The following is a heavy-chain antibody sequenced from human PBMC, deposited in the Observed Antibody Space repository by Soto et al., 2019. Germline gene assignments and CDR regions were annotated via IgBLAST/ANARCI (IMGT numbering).Heavy chain of an antibody. CDR2: ISYDGYNK. CDR1: GFTFSSHG. Sequence: PGGSLRLSCTASGFTFSSHGMHWVRQAPGKGLDWVAIISYDGYNKFYGDSVRGRFTISRDNSKKTLHLQLNSLRAEDTAVYYCANDGFEDYGLEVWGQGTTVTVYS. CDR3: ANDGFEDYGLEV. V-gene: IGHV3-30*18. J-gene: IGHJ6*02. D-gene: IGHD3-3*01.